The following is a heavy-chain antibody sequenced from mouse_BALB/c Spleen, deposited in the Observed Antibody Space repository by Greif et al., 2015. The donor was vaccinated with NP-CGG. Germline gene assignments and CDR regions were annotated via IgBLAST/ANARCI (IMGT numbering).Heavy chain of an antibody. CDR3: ARRTGTEAMDY. D-gene: IGHD4-1*01. CDR1: GYTFTDYY. CDR2: IYPGSGNT. V-gene: IGHV1-84*02. J-gene: IGHJ4*01. Sequence: VQLQQSGPELVKPGASVKISCKASGYTFTDYYINWVKQKPGQGLEWIGWIYPGSGNTEYNEEFKGKATLTVDTSSSTAYMQLSSLTSEDTAVYFCARRTGTEAMDYWGQGTSVTVSS.